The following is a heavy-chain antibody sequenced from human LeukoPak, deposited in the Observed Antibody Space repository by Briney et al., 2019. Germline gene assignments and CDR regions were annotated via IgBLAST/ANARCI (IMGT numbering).Heavy chain of an antibody. V-gene: IGHV3-30*04. J-gene: IGHJ6*03. CDR1: GFTFSSYA. CDR3: ARGPPGYYYYYMDV. CDR2: ISYDGSNK. Sequence: GGSLRLSCAASGFTFSSYAMHWVRQAPGKGLDWVAVISYDGSNKYYADSVKGRFTISRDNSKNTLYLQMNSLRAEDTAVYYCARGPPGYYYYYMDVWGKGTTVTVSS.